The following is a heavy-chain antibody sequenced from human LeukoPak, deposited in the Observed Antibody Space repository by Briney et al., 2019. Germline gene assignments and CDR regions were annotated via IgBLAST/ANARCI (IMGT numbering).Heavy chain of an antibody. J-gene: IGHJ4*02. V-gene: IGHV1-69*04. D-gene: IGHD1-26*01. Sequence: SVKVSCKASGGTFSSYAISWVRQAPGQGLEWMGRIIPILGIANYAQKFQGRVTITADKSTSTAYMELSSLRSEDTAVYYCVGVGAWDFDYWGQGTLVTVSS. CDR2: IIPILGIA. CDR1: GGTFSSYA. CDR3: VGVGAWDFDY.